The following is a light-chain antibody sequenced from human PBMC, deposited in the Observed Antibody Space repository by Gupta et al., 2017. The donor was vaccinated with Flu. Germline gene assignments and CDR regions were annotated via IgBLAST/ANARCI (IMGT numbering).Light chain of an antibody. V-gene: IGKV3-15*01. CDR3: QDHRDRPPWT. J-gene: IGKJ1*01. Sequence: EIMLTQSPSTLSVSLGERVTGSCRASQSISNNLAWYQQKPGQPPRLLIYNSYTRVTDHPARFGGVGFGKCLTLTVDSRRSEDFAVYYCQDHRDRPPWTLGQGTKVDLK. CDR2: NSY. CDR1: QSISNN.